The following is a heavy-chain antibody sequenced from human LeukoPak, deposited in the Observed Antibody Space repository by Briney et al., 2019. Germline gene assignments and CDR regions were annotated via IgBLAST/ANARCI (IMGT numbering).Heavy chain of an antibody. D-gene: IGHD3-3*01. Sequence: SETLPLTCTVSGGSISSHYWSWIRQPPGKGLEWIGYIYYSGSTNYNPSLKSRVTISVDTSKNQFSLKLSSVTAADTAVYYCASQYYDFWSGYPNWFDPWGQGTLVTVSS. CDR1: GGSISSHY. V-gene: IGHV4-59*11. J-gene: IGHJ5*02. CDR3: ASQYYDFWSGYPNWFDP. CDR2: IYYSGST.